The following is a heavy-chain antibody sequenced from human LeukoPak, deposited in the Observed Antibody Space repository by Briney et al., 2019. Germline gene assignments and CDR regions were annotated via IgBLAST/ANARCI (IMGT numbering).Heavy chain of an antibody. J-gene: IGHJ4*02. CDR1: GGTFSSYA. V-gene: IGHV1-69*13. CDR2: IIPIFGTA. D-gene: IGHD3-10*01. CDR3: ARDGLGGLLFDY. Sequence: GASVKVSCKASGGTFSSYAISWVRQAPGQGLEWMGGIIPIFGTANYAQKFQGRVTITADESTSTAYMELSSLRSEDTAVYYCARDGLGGLLFDYWGQGTLVTVSS.